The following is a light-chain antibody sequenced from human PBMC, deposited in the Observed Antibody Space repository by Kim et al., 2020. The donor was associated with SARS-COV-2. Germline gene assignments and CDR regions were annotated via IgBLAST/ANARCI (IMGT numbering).Light chain of an antibody. J-gene: IGLJ1*01. CDR2: DVS. Sequence: GRSNTSSCTGTNIDIGGTTYVSWYHPHPGKAPTLMIYDVSKRPSGVSNRFSGSKSGNTASLTISGLQAEDEADYYCSSYTSSSTYVFGTETKVTVL. CDR3: SSYTSSSTYV. CDR1: NIDIGGTTY. V-gene: IGLV2-14*03.